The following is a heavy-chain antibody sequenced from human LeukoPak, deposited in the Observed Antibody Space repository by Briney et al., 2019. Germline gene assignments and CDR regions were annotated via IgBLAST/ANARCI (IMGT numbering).Heavy chain of an antibody. D-gene: IGHD6-6*01. J-gene: IGHJ3*02. Sequence: GRSLRLSCAASGFTFNDYGMHWVRQAPGKGLEWVAVISYDGSNKYYTDSVKGRFTISRDNSKTTVYLQMNSLRAEDTAVYYCAGEYSSSSGPFDAFDIWGQGTMVTVSS. CDR3: AGEYSSSSGPFDAFDI. CDR1: GFTFNDYG. V-gene: IGHV3-30*03. CDR2: ISYDGSNK.